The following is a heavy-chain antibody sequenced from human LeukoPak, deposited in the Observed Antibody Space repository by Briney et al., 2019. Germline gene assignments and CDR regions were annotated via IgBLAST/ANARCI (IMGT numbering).Heavy chain of an antibody. Sequence: SETLSLTCTVSGGSISSSSYYWGWIRQPPGKGLVWIGSIYHSGNTYYTPSLKSRVTISVDRSKNQFSLNLSSVTAADTAVYYCARVITSGYYFFDSWGQGTLVTVSS. CDR1: GGSISSSSYY. D-gene: IGHD3-22*01. J-gene: IGHJ4*02. CDR2: IYHSGNT. CDR3: ARVITSGYYFFDS. V-gene: IGHV4-39*07.